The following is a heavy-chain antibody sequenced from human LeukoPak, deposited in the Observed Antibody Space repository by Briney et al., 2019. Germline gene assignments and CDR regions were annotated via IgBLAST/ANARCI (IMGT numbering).Heavy chain of an antibody. J-gene: IGHJ4*02. D-gene: IGHD3-9*01. CDR3: AREFYILTGYSAGPYFDY. CDR1: GYTFTSYY. CDR2: INPSGGST. Sequence: ASVKVSCKASGYTFTSYYMHWVRQAPGQGLGWMGIINPSGGSTSYAQKFQGRVTMTRDTSTSTVYMELSSLRSEDTAVYYCAREFYILTGYSAGPYFDYWGQGTLVTVSS. V-gene: IGHV1-46*01.